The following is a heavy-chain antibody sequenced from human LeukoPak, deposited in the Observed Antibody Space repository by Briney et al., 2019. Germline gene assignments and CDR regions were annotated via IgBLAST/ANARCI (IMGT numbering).Heavy chain of an antibody. Sequence: PAETLSLTCTVSGGSISSYYWSWIRQPPGKGLEWIGYIFYSGSTNYNPSLKSRVTISVDTSKNQFSLKLSSVTAADTAVYYCASYSSTWPNHYFDSWDQGTLVTVSS. CDR3: ASYSSTWPNHYFDS. CDR1: GGSISSYY. D-gene: IGHD6-13*01. J-gene: IGHJ4*02. CDR2: IFYSGST. V-gene: IGHV4-59*08.